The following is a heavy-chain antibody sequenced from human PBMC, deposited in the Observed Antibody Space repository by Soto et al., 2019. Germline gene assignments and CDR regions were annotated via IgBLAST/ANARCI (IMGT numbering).Heavy chain of an antibody. Sequence: GESLKISCKGSGYSFTSYWIGWVRQMPGKGLEWMGIIYPGDSDTRYSPSFQGQVTISADKSISTAYLQWSSLKASDTAMYYCARADYDYIWGSYRRGGLDYWGQGTLVTVSS. CDR1: GYSFTSYW. CDR3: ARADYDYIWGSYRRGGLDY. CDR2: IYPGDSDT. V-gene: IGHV5-51*01. J-gene: IGHJ4*02. D-gene: IGHD3-16*01.